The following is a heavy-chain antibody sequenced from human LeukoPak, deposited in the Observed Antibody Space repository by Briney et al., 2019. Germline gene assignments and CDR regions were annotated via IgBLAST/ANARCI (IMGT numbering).Heavy chain of an antibody. V-gene: IGHV4-59*08. Sequence: SETLSLTCTVSGGSISSFYWSWIRQPPAKGLEWIGYISCSGSTYYNPSLKSRVTISVDTSKNQFSLKLSSVTAADTAVYYCARPVSCVPILTGYYCNYYYGMDVWGQGTTVTVSS. CDR3: ARPVSCVPILTGYYCNYYYGMDV. CDR2: ISCSGST. J-gene: IGHJ6*02. CDR1: GGSISSFY. D-gene: IGHD3-9*01.